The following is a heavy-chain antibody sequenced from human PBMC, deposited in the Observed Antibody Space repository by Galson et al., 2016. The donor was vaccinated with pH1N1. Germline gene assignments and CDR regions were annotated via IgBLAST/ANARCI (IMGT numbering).Heavy chain of an antibody. D-gene: IGHD2-21*02. J-gene: IGHJ4*02. Sequence: SLRLSCAASGFTFSDFYMNWVRQAPGKGLEWVAGIWYDGSNKHYGDSVKGRFTISRDNSKNTLYLQMSSLRGDDTAVYYCARDFCGGDCYFDYWGQGTLVTVSS. V-gene: IGHV3-33*08. CDR1: GFTFSDFY. CDR2: IWYDGSNK. CDR3: ARDFCGGDCYFDY.